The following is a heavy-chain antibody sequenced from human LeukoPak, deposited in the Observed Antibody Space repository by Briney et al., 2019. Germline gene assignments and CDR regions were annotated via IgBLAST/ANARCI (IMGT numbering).Heavy chain of an antibody. CDR2: IHTSGST. D-gene: IGHD3-22*01. Sequence: SGTLSLTCTVSGGSISGYYWSWIRQPAGKGLEWIGRIHTSGSTNYNPSLKSRVTMSVDTSKNQFSLRLSSVTAADTAVYYCARDRYYYDSSGSGLDYWGQGTLVTVSS. CDR1: GGSISGYY. J-gene: IGHJ4*02. CDR3: ARDRYYYDSSGSGLDY. V-gene: IGHV4-4*07.